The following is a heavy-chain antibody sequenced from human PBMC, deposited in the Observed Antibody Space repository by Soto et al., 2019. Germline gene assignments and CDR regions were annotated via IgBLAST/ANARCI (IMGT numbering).Heavy chain of an antibody. CDR2: IYAGGST. D-gene: IGHD2-15*01. V-gene: IGHV4-4*07. CDR3: ARASVGPPGGGSWIMPFDF. J-gene: IGHJ4*02. Sequence: QVQLQESGPGLVKPSETLSLTCTVSGGSISSYYWSWIRQPAGKGLEWIGRIYAGGSTNYNPSLKSRVTMSVDKSKNPFSLRLTSVTAADTAVYYCARASVGPPGGGSWIMPFDFWGQGTLVTVSS. CDR1: GGSISSYY.